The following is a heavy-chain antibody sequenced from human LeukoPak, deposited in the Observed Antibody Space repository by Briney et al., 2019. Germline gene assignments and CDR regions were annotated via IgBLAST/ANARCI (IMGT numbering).Heavy chain of an antibody. Sequence: SETLSLTCAVYGGSFSNNYWNWIRQPPGEGLEWIGEINHSGSTNYNPSLKSRVTISVDTSKNQFSLKLSSVTAADTAVYYCARGRSSIRYLDLWGRGTLVTVSS. D-gene: IGHD6-13*01. V-gene: IGHV4-34*01. J-gene: IGHJ2*01. CDR1: GGSFSNNY. CDR2: INHSGST. CDR3: ARGRSSIRYLDL.